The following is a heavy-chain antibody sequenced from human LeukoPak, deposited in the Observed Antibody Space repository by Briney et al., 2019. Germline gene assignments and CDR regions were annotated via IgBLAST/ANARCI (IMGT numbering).Heavy chain of an antibody. Sequence: GGSLRLSCAASGLTFSSYAMSWVRQAPGKGLKWVSAISGSGGSAYYADSVKGRFTISRDNSKNSLYLQMNSLRAEDTAVYYCAKDNHKMIDSWRFGVSGAFDIWGQGTMVTVSS. CDR3: AKDNHKMIDSWRFGVSGAFDI. CDR2: ISGSGGSA. V-gene: IGHV3-23*01. D-gene: IGHD3-10*01. J-gene: IGHJ3*02. CDR1: GLTFSSYA.